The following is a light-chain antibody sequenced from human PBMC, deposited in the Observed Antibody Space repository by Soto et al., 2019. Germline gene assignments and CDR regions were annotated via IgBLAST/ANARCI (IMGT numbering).Light chain of an antibody. CDR3: SSYASTSTLVV. CDR2: DVS. CDR1: SSDVGTYNY. Sequence: QSALTQPASVSGSPGQSITISCTGTSSDVGTYNYVSWYQQHPGKAPKLIIYDVSTRPSGLSNRFSGSKSGNTASLTISRLQAEDEADYFCSSYASTSTLVVFGGGTKVTVL. J-gene: IGLJ2*01. V-gene: IGLV2-14*01.